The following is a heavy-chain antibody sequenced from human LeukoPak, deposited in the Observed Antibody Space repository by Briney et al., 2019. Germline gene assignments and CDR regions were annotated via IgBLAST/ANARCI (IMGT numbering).Heavy chain of an antibody. CDR3: ARVGRYCSSTSCSTKGGFDY. CDR2: ISSSSSYI. Sequence: GGSLRLSCAASGFTFSSYSMNWVRQAPGKGLEWVSSISSSSSYIYYADSVKGRFTISRDNAKNSLYLQMNSPRAEDTAVYYCARVGRYCSSTSCSTKGGFDYWGQGTLVTVSS. J-gene: IGHJ4*02. D-gene: IGHD2-2*01. CDR1: GFTFSSYS. V-gene: IGHV3-21*01.